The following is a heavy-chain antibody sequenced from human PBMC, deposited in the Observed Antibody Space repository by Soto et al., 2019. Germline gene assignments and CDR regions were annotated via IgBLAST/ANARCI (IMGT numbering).Heavy chain of an antibody. D-gene: IGHD1-26*01. CDR3: ARSRVGATQTYYYYGMDV. CDR1: GYTFTGYY. Sequence: ASVKVSCKASGYTFTGYYMHWVRQAPGQGLEWMGWINPNSGGTNYAQKFQGWVTMTRDTSISTAYMELSRLRSDDTAVYYCARSRVGATQTYYYYGMDVWGQGNTVPVSS. CDR2: INPNSGGT. J-gene: IGHJ6*02. V-gene: IGHV1-2*04.